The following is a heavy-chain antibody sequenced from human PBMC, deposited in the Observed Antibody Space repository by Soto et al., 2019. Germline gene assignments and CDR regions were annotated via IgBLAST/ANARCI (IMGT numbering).Heavy chain of an antibody. V-gene: IGHV1-2*04. Sequence: ASVKVSCKASGYTFTCYYMHWVRQAPGQGLEWMGWINPNSGGTNYAQKFQGWVTMTRDTSISTAYMELSRLRSDDTAVYYCARAAYYYDSSGYYYDTYFDYWGQGTLVTVSS. CDR1: GYTFTCYY. J-gene: IGHJ4*02. CDR2: INPNSGGT. CDR3: ARAAYYYDSSGYYYDTYFDY. D-gene: IGHD3-22*01.